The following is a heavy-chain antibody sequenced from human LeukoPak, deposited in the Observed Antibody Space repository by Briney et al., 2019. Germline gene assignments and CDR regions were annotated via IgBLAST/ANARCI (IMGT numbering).Heavy chain of an antibody. D-gene: IGHD6-19*01. CDR2: ISSSGSTT. Sequence: PGGSLRLSCAASGFTFSSYEMNWVRQVPGKGLEWVSYISSSGSTTYYADSVKGRFTISRDNAKNSLYLQMNSLRAEDTAVYYCARWRAVAGRYYFDYWGQGTLVTVSS. J-gene: IGHJ4*02. V-gene: IGHV3-48*03. CDR1: GFTFSSYE. CDR3: ARWRAVAGRYYFDY.